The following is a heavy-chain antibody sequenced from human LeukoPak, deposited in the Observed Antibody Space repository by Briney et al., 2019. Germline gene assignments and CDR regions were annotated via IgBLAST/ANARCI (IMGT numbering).Heavy chain of an antibody. CDR1: GYTFTNYY. D-gene: IGHD6-19*01. J-gene: IGHJ4*02. V-gene: IGHV1-69-2*01. Sequence: ASVKVSCKASGYTFTNYYMHWVQQAPGKGLEWMGRVDPEDGETIYSEKFQDRVTITADTSTDTAYMELSSLRPEDTAVYYCETDDGGSGGYGGGYWGQGTLVTVSS. CDR3: ETDDGGSGGYGGGY. CDR2: VDPEDGET.